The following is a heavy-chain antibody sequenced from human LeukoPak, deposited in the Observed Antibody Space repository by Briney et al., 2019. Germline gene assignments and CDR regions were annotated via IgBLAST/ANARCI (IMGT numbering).Heavy chain of an antibody. Sequence: GGSLRLSCAASGFTFSSYAMHWVRQAPGQGLEWMGWISAYNGNTNYAQKLQGRVTMTTDTSTSTAYMELRSLRSDDTALYYCARDSKPLFGVVIEDYYYYYMDVWGKGTTVTVSS. J-gene: IGHJ6*03. CDR1: GFTFSSYA. V-gene: IGHV1-18*01. D-gene: IGHD3-3*01. CDR2: ISAYNGNT. CDR3: ARDSKPLFGVVIEDYYYYYMDV.